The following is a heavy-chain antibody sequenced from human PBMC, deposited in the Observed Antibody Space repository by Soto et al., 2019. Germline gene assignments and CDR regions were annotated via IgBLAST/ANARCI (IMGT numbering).Heavy chain of an antibody. D-gene: IGHD2-15*01. CDR1: GGTFSSYS. J-gene: IGHJ5*02. CDR2: IIPIFGTA. V-gene: IGHV1-69*06. Sequence: SVKVSCKAPGGTFSSYSISWVRQAPGQGLEWMGGIIPIFGTANYAQKFQGRVTITADKSTSTAYMELSSLRSEDTAVYYCASYCSGGSCYSNWFDPWGQGTLVTVSS. CDR3: ASYCSGGSCYSNWFDP.